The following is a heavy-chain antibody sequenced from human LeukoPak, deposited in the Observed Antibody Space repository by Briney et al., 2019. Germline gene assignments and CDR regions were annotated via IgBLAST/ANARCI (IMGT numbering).Heavy chain of an antibody. Sequence: SETLSLTCTVSGDSIRSYYRSWIRQPPGKGLEWIGYMYYSGSTNYNPSLKSRVTISVDLLKNQFSLRLTSVTAADTAVYYCARGQMTTVPTFDYWGQGALVTVSS. D-gene: IGHD4-17*01. CDR2: MYYSGST. V-gene: IGHV4-59*01. J-gene: IGHJ4*02. CDR3: ARGQMTTVPTFDY. CDR1: GDSIRSYY.